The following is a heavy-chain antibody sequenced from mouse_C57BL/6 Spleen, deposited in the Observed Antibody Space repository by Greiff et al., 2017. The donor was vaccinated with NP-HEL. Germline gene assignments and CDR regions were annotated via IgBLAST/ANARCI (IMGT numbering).Heavy chain of an antibody. J-gene: IGHJ2*01. D-gene: IGHD2-4*01. CDR1: GFSFNTYA. CDR2: IRSKSNNYAT. V-gene: IGHV10-1*01. Sequence: EVQLVESGGGLVQPKGSLKLSCAASGFSFNTYAMNWVRQAPGKGLEWVARIRSKSNNYATYYADSVKDRFTISRDDSESMLYLQMNNLKTEDTAMYYCVRHWRDDYDGFDYWGQGTTLTVSS. CDR3: VRHWRDDYDGFDY.